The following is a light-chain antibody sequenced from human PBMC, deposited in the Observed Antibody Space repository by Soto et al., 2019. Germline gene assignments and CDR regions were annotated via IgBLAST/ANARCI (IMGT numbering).Light chain of an antibody. CDR3: QQYGSSPPVYT. CDR2: GAS. V-gene: IGKV3-20*01. Sequence: ENVLTQSPGTLSLSPGERATLSCRASQSVSSSELAWYQQKPGQALRLLIYGASIRATGIPDRFSGSGSGPDFTLTINRLEPEDFAVYYCQQYGSSPPVYTFGQGTKLEIK. CDR1: QSVSSSE. J-gene: IGKJ2*01.